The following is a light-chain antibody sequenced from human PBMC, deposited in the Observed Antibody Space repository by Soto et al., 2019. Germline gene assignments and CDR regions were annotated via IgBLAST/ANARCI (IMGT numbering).Light chain of an antibody. V-gene: IGKV3-20*01. Sequence: EIVLTQSPGTLSLSPGERATLSCRASQSVSSSYLAWYQQKPGQAPRLLIYGASSRATAIPDRFSGSGSGTGFTLIISRVEPEDFAVYECEQDDRSPGYTCGQ. CDR1: QSVSSSY. J-gene: IGKJ2*01. CDR2: GAS. CDR3: EQDDRSPGYT.